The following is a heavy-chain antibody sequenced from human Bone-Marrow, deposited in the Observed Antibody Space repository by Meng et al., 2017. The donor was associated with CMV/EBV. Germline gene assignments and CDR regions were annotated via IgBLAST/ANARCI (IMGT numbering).Heavy chain of an antibody. CDR1: GGSFSGYY. CDR3: ARKIKDDYKGGYYFDY. Sequence: SETLSLTCAVYGGSFSGYYWSWIRQPPGKGLEWIGEINHSGSTNYNPSFKSRVTISVDTSKNQVSLKLSSVTAADTAVYYCARKIKDDYKGGYYFDYWGQGTLVTVSS. CDR2: INHSGST. V-gene: IGHV4-34*01. J-gene: IGHJ4*02. D-gene: IGHD4/OR15-4a*01.